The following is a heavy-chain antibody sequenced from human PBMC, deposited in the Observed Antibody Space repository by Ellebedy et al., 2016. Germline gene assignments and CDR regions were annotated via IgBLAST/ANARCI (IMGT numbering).Heavy chain of an antibody. J-gene: IGHJ4*02. Sequence: GESLKISXAASGFTFSSYAMSWVRQAPGKGLEWVSAISGSGGSTYYADSVKGRFTISRDNSKNTLYLQMNSLRAEDTAVYYCAKGKRFPIFMVATWYYFDYWGQGTLVTVSS. V-gene: IGHV3-23*01. CDR1: GFTFSSYA. D-gene: IGHD5-12*01. CDR3: AKGKRFPIFMVATWYYFDY. CDR2: ISGSGGST.